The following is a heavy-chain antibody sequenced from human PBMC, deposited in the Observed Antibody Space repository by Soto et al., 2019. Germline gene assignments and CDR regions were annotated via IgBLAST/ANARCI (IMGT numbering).Heavy chain of an antibody. CDR2: ISGSGGST. J-gene: IGHJ4*02. Sequence: GGSLRLSCAASGFTFSSYAMSWVRQAPGKGLEWVSAISGSGGSTYYADSVKGRFTISRDNSKNTLYLQMNSLRAEDTAVYYCAKDLGAVAGTGCYFDYWGQGTLVTVSS. CDR1: GFTFSSYA. V-gene: IGHV3-23*01. CDR3: AKDLGAVAGTGCYFDY. D-gene: IGHD6-19*01.